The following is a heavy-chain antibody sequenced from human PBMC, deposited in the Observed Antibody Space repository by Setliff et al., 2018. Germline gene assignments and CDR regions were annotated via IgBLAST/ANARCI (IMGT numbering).Heavy chain of an antibody. D-gene: IGHD1-20*01. CDR2: IYSAGST. CDR3: ARGLNSDSWTFAY. CDR1: GDSIYNQF. V-gene: IGHV4-4*08. J-gene: IGHJ4*02. Sequence: SETLSLTCTVRGDSIYNQFWSWVRQPPGKGLQWIGYIYSAGSTNYNPSLKSRVTISIDTSKNQFSLNLNSVTAADTAIYYRARGLNSDSWTFAYWGQGSLVTVSS.